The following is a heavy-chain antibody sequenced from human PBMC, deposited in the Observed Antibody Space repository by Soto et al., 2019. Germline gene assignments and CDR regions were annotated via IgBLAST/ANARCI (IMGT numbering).Heavy chain of an antibody. V-gene: IGHV1-69*06. D-gene: IGHD6-13*01. CDR3: ARDKETRTGQQLAAFDI. CDR2: IIPIFGTA. CDR1: GGTFSSYA. Sequence: QVQLVQSGAEAKKPGSSVKVSCKASGGTFSSYAISWVRQAPGQGLEWMGGIIPIFGTANYAQKFQGRVTITADKSTSTAYMELSSLRSEDTAVYYCARDKETRTGQQLAAFDIWGQGTMVTVSS. J-gene: IGHJ3*02.